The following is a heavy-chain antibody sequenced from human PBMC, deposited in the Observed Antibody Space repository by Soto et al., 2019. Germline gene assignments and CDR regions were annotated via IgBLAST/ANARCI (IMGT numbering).Heavy chain of an antibody. V-gene: IGHV3-9*01. D-gene: IGHD1-1*01. J-gene: IGHJ3*02. CDR1: GFTFDDYA. CDR3: AKDIYGLERFSDAFDI. Sequence: GGSLRLSCAASGFTFDDYAMHWVRQAPGKGLEWVSGISWNSGSIGYADSVKGRFTISRDNAKNSLYLQMNSLRAEDTALYYCAKDIYGLERFSDAFDIWGQGTMVTVSS. CDR2: ISWNSGSI.